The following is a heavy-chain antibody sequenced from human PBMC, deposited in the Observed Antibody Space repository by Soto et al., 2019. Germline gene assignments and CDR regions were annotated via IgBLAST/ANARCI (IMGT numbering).Heavy chain of an antibody. CDR2: ISGSGGST. CDR3: AKALYGDYHPLDYYYMDV. D-gene: IGHD4-17*01. J-gene: IGHJ6*03. CDR1: GFTFSSYA. Sequence: GGSLRLSCAASGFTFSSYAMSWVRQAPGKGLEWVSAISGSGGSTYYADSVKGRFTISRDNSKNTLYLQMNSLRAEDTAVYYCAKALYGDYHPLDYYYMDVWGKGTTVTVSS. V-gene: IGHV3-23*01.